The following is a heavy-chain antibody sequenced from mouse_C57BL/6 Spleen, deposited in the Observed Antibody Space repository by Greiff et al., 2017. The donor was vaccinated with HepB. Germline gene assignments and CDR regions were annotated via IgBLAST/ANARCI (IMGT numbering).Heavy chain of an antibody. V-gene: IGHV5-9*01. CDR3: ARQTSFDY. CDR1: GFTFSSYT. CDR2: ISGGGGNT. J-gene: IGHJ2*01. Sequence: EVHLVESGGGLVKPGGSLKLSCAASGFTFSSYTMSWVRQTPEKRLEWVATISGGGGNTYYPDSVKGRFTISRDNAKNTLYLQMSSLRSEDTALYYCARQTSFDYWGQGTTLTVSS.